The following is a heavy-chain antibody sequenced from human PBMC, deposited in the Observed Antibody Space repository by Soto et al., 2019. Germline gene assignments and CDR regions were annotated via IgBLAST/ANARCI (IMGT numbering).Heavy chain of an antibody. D-gene: IGHD3-22*01. CDR1: GDSISNSRFY. CDR2: IYHTGNA. CDR3: ARDYFDSSDYTTNWFDP. Sequence: SETLSLTCSVSGDSISNSRFYWAWIRQPPGEGLEWFGSIYHTGNAYYNPSLKSRVTIFVDTSKNYFSLKLTSVTAADTVLYYCARDYFDSSDYTTNWFDPWGQGTLVTVSS. J-gene: IGHJ5*02. V-gene: IGHV4-39*02.